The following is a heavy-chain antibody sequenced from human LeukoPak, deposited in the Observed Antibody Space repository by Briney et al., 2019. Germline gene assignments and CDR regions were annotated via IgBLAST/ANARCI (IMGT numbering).Heavy chain of an antibody. V-gene: IGHV3-33*08. CDR2: IWYDGSNK. CDR1: GFTFSSYG. D-gene: IGHD6-19*01. CDR3: ARGEWLAHYYYYGMDV. Sequence: GGSLRLSCAASGFTFSSYGMHWVRQAPGKGLEWVAVIWYDGSNKYYADSVKGRFTISRDNSKNTLYLQMNSLRAEDTAVYYCARGEWLAHYYYYGMDVWGQGTTVTVSS. J-gene: IGHJ6*02.